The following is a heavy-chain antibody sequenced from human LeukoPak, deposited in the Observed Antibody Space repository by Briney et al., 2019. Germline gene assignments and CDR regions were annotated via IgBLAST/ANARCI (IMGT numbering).Heavy chain of an antibody. CDR1: GFTFSSYA. J-gene: IGHJ4*02. V-gene: IGHV3-23*01. Sequence: PGGSLRLSCAASGFTFSSYAMSWVRQAPGKGLEWVSAISGSGGSTYYADSVKARFTISRDNSKNTLYLQMNSLRAEDTAVYYCAKSTRDIGSGSYFLDYWGQGTLVTVSS. CDR2: ISGSGGST. D-gene: IGHD3-10*01. CDR3: AKSTRDIGSGSYFLDY.